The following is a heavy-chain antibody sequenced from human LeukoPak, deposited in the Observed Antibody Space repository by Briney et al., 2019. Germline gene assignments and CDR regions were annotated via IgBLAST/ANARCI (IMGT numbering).Heavy chain of an antibody. CDR2: ISGSGGST. J-gene: IGHJ4*02. D-gene: IGHD5-18*01. V-gene: IGHV3-23*01. Sequence: GSLRLSCAASGFSFSSHAMSWVRQAPGKGLGWVSSISGSGGSTYYADSVKGRFTISRDNSKNTLYLQMNSLRAEDTAVYYCAKDGSWIQLSVSDYWGQGTLVTVSS. CDR3: AKDGSWIQLSVSDY. CDR1: GFSFSSHA.